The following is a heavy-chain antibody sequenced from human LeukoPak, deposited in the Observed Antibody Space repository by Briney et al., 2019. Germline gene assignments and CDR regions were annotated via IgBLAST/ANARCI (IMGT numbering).Heavy chain of an antibody. CDR3: ARARITLNYYDSSGYPYYYFDY. CDR1: GYTFTGYY. V-gene: IGHV1-2*02. Sequence: ASVKVSCKASGYTFTGYYMHWVRQAPGQGLEWMGWINPNCGGTNYAQKFQGRVTMTRDTSISTAYMELSRLRSDDTAVYYCARARITLNYYDSSGYPYYYFDYWGQGTLVTVSS. J-gene: IGHJ4*02. D-gene: IGHD3-22*01. CDR2: INPNCGGT.